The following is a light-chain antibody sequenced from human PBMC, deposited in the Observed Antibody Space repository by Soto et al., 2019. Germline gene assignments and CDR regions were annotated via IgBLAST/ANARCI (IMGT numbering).Light chain of an antibody. CDR3: QQTHSYPLT. Sequence: DIQMTQSPSSLSASVGDRVTITCRASQTVSDYLNWYQQKPGKPPNLLIYAASSLQSGVPSRFRGSGSETDFTLTISSQQPEDFATYYCQQTHSYPLTFGQGTRLEIK. J-gene: IGKJ5*01. CDR1: QTVSDY. CDR2: AAS. V-gene: IGKV1-39*01.